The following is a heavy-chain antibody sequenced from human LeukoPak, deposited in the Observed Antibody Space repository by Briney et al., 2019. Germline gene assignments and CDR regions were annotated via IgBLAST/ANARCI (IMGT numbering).Heavy chain of an antibody. V-gene: IGHV1-3*01. D-gene: IGHD6-13*01. J-gene: IGHJ4*02. CDR3: ARDRSSSWSYHYYFDY. Sequence: GASVKVSCKASGYTFTSYAMHWVRQAPGQRLEWMGWINAGNGNTKYSQKFQGRVTITRDTSASTVYMELSSMRSEDTAVYYCARDRSSSWSYHYYFDYWGQGTMVTVSS. CDR2: INAGNGNT. CDR1: GYTFTSYA.